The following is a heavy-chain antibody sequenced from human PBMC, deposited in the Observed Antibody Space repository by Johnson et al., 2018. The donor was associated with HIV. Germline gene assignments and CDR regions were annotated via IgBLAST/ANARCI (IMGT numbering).Heavy chain of an antibody. J-gene: IGHJ3*02. CDR3: ARLNDYLWGQRGAFDI. Sequence: EKLVESRGVLVQPGGSLRLSCAASGFTFTSYWMSWVRQAPGKGLEWVANIKQDESEKYYMDSVRGRFTVSRDSAKNSLYLQMNSLRAEDTAVYYCARLNDYLWGQRGAFDIWGRGTMVSVSS. V-gene: IGHV3-7*01. CDR1: GFTFTSYW. D-gene: IGHD3-16*01. CDR2: IKQDESEK.